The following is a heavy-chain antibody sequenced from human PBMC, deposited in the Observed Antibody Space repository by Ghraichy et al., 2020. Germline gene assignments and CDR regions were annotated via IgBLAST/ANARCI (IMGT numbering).Heavy chain of an antibody. CDR1: GGSFSGYY. J-gene: IGHJ3*02. CDR2: INHSGST. V-gene: IGHV4-34*01. Sequence: SETLSLTCAVYGGSFSGYYWSWIRQPPGKGLEWIGEINHSGSTNYNPSLKSRVTISVDTSKNQFSLKLSPVTAADTAVYYCARGVYDFWSGYPLGAFDIWGQGTMVTVSS. D-gene: IGHD3-3*01. CDR3: ARGVYDFWSGYPLGAFDI.